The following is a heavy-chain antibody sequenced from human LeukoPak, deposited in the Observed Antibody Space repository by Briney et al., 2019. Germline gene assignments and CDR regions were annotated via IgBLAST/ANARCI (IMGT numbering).Heavy chain of an antibody. CDR3: ASGYCSSTSCYTTLDY. CDR2: IIPIFGTA. CDR1: GGTFSSYA. J-gene: IGHJ4*02. D-gene: IGHD2-2*02. V-gene: IGHV1-69*13. Sequence: SVKVSCKASGGTFSSYAISWVRQAPGQGLEWMGGIIPIFGTANYAQKFQGRVTITADESTSTAYMELNSLRSEDTAVYYCASGYCSSTSCYTTLDYWGQGTLVTVSS.